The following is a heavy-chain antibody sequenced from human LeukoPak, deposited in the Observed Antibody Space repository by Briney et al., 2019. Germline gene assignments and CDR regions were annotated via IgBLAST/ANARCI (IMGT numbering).Heavy chain of an antibody. CDR3: AGNDSGYDDDFHI. V-gene: IGHV4-59*02. CDR1: GCSVAPYY. Sequence: SETFSLTCTGSGCSVAPYYWNWIRQSPGKGLEWIGYIHYSGSSKYNPSLESRVIISVNTSRNDFLQMLSHMTAAAAAVYYWAGNDSGYDDDFHIWGKGTMVSVSS. CDR2: IHYSGSS. J-gene: IGHJ3*02. D-gene: IGHD5-12*01.